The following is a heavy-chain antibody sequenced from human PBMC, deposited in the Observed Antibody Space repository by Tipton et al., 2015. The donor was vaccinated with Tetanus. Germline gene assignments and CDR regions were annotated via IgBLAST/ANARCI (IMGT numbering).Heavy chain of an antibody. CDR2: TYYSGST. CDR1: GAHIGSISYY. J-gene: IGHJ4*02. Sequence: TLSLTCTVSGAHIGSISYYWSWIRQPPGKGLEWIGYTYYSGSTGYNPSLKSRVTISIDSSKNQFSLKLTSVTAADTAVYYCARDERYGDYAYWGQGALVTVSS. CDR3: ARDERYGDYAY. V-gene: IGHV4-61*01. D-gene: IGHD4-17*01.